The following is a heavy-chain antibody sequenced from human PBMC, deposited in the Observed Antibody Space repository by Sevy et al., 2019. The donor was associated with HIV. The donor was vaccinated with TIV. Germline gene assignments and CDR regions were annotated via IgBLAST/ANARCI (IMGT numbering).Heavy chain of an antibody. CDR2: ISYDGSNK. Sequence: GGSLRLSCAASGFTFSSYAMHWVRQAPGKGLEWVAVISYDGSNKYYADSVKGRFTISRDNSKNTLYLQMNSLRAEDTAVYYCAGDIKVVTRYNWFDPWGQGTLVTVPS. CDR3: AGDIKVVTRYNWFDP. CDR1: GFTFSSYA. J-gene: IGHJ5*02. V-gene: IGHV3-30-3*01. D-gene: IGHD3-10*01.